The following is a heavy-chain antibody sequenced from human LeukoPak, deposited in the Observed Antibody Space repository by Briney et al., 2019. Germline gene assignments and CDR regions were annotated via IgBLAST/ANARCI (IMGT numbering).Heavy chain of an antibody. Sequence: SQTLSLTCAVSGGSISSGGYSWSWIRQPPGKGLEWIGYIYHSGSTYYNPSLKSRVTISVDRSKNQFSLKLSSVTAADTAVYYCARDIYPRRFDPWGQGTLVTVSS. CDR1: GGSISSGGYS. CDR3: ARDIYPRRFDP. CDR2: IYHSGST. V-gene: IGHV4-30-2*01. D-gene: IGHD3-9*01. J-gene: IGHJ5*02.